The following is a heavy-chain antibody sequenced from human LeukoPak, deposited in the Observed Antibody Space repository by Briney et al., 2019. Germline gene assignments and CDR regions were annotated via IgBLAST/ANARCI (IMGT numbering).Heavy chain of an antibody. CDR1: GGSISSGGYY. J-gene: IGHJ4*02. Sequence: SETLSLTCTVSGGSISSGGYYWSWIRQHPGKGLEWIGYIYYSGSTYYNPSLKSRVTILVDTSKNQFSLKLSSVTAADTAVYYCAREGGPYRPLDYSGQGTLVTVAS. CDR2: IYYSGST. V-gene: IGHV4-31*03. CDR3: AREGGPYRPLDY.